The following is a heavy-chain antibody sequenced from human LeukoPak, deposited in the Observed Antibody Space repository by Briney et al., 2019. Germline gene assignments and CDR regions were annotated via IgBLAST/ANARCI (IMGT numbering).Heavy chain of an antibody. V-gene: IGHV3-53*01. CDR1: GFTVSSNY. Sequence: PGGSLRLSCAASGFTVSSNYISWVRQAPGKGLEGGSVIYSGGSTYYADSVKGRFTISRHNSKNTLYLQMNSLRAEDTAVYYCAKGGNYYDSSGYYYHPAGYYFDYWGQGTLVTVSS. D-gene: IGHD3-22*01. CDR3: AKGGNYYDSSGYYYHPAGYYFDY. CDR2: IYSGGST. J-gene: IGHJ4*02.